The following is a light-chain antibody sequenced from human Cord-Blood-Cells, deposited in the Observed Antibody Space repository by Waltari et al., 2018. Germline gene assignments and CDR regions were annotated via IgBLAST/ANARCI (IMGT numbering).Light chain of an antibody. CDR1: SSDVGGYNY. CDR3: SSYAGSNNLV. J-gene: IGLJ2*01. CDR2: EVS. Sequence: ALTQPPSASGSPGQSVTISCTGTSSDVGGYNYVSWYQQHPGKAPKLMIYEVSKRPSGVPDRFSGSKSGNTASLTVSGLQAEDEADYYCSSYAGSNNLVFGGGTKLTVL. V-gene: IGLV2-8*01.